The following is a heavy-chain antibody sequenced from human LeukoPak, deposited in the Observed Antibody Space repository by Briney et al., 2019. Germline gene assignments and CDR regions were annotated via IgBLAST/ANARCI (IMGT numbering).Heavy chain of an antibody. CDR1: GFTFSSYW. Sequence: GGSLRLSCAVSGFTFSSYWMSWVRQAPGKGLVWVSRIKSDRSTNYADSVKGRFTISRDNAKNTVSLQMNSLRAEDTGVYYCARAPSEIGGYYPEYFRHWGQGTLVTVSS. D-gene: IGHD3-22*01. CDR3: ARAPSEIGGYYPEYFRH. CDR2: IKSDRST. J-gene: IGHJ1*01. V-gene: IGHV3-74*01.